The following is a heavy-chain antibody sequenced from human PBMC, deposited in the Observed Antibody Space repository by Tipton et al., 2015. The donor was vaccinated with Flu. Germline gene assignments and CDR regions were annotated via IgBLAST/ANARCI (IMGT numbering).Heavy chain of an antibody. D-gene: IGHD6-19*01. J-gene: IGHJ4*02. CDR1: GGSISSYY. CDR3: ARAVPPPYSSGWDFDY. CDR2: IYYSGST. Sequence: TLSLTCTVSGGSISSYYWSWIRQPPGKGLEWIGYIYYSGSTNYNPSLKSRVTISVDSPKNQFSLKLSSVTAADTAVYYCARAVPPPYSSGWDFDYWGQGTLVTVSS. V-gene: IGHV4-59*01.